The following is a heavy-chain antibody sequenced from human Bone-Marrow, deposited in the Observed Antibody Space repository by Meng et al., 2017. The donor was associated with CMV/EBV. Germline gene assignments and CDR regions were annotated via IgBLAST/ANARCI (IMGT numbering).Heavy chain of an antibody. CDR2: IYSGGST. V-gene: IGHV3-53*05. J-gene: IGHJ6*02. CDR1: GFTVSSNY. CDR3: ARWGNATSFLYYDFWSGYYGPYGMDV. D-gene: IGHD3-3*01. Sequence: GESLKISCAASGFTVSSNYMTWVRQAPGKGLEWVSLIYSGGSTYYADSVRGRFTISRDNFKNTVYLQIDSPTVEDTAVYYCARWGNATSFLYYDFWSGYYGPYGMDVWGQGTTVTVSS.